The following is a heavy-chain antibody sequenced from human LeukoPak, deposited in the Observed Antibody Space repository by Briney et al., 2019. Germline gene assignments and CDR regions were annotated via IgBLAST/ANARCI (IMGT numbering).Heavy chain of an antibody. V-gene: IGHV4-30-2*01. J-gene: IGHJ4*02. D-gene: IGHD2-2*01. CDR2: IYHSGST. CDR1: GGSISSGGYY. CDR3: ARASRYCSSTSCLYYFDY. Sequence: SQTLSLTCTVSGGSISSGGYYWSWIRQPPGKGLEWIGYIYHSGSTYYNPSLKSRVTISVDRSKNQFSLKLSSVTAADTAVYYCARASRYCSSTSCLYYFDYWGQGTLVTVSS.